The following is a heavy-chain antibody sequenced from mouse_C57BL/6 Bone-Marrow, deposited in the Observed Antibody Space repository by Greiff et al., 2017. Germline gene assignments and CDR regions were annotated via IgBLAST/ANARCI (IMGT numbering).Heavy chain of an antibody. CDR1: GYTFTSYW. CDR2: IHPNSGST. J-gene: IGHJ3*01. Sequence: VQLQRPGAELVKPGASVKLSCKASGYTFTSYWMHWVKQRPGQGLEWIGMIHPNSGSTNYNEKFKSKATLTVDKSSSTAYMQLSSLTSEDSAVYYGARWLRLPPWFAYWGQGTLVTVSA. D-gene: IGHD3-2*02. CDR3: ARWLRLPPWFAY. V-gene: IGHV1-64*01.